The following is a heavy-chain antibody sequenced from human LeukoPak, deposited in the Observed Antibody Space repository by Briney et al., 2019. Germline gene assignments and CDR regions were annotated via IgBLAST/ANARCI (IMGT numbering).Heavy chain of an antibody. V-gene: IGHV3-7*01. CDR3: ARWKMELQRNAFDF. CDR2: INQDGSEE. J-gene: IGHJ3*01. CDR1: GFTFRTYW. D-gene: IGHD1-26*01. Sequence: PGGSLRLSCAASGFTFRTYWMGWIRQAPGKEPEWVADINQDGSEEYYLQSVRGRFTVSRDNAQNAVFPQITNLRADDTAVYYCARWKMELQRNAFDFWGQGTVVTVSS.